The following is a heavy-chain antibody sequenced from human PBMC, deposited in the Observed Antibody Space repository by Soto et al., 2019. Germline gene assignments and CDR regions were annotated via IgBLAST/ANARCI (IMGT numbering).Heavy chain of an antibody. D-gene: IGHD2-2*01. CDR2: IYYSGST. V-gene: IGHV4-59*08. J-gene: IGHJ3*02. Sequence: SETLSLTCTVSGGSISSYYWSWIRQPPGKGLEWIGYIYYSGSTNYNPSLKSRVTISVDTSKNQFSLKLSSLTAADTAVYYCAGHSAYGIVVVPAAKSPPPLKLHAFDIWGQGTMVTVSS. CDR1: GGSISSYY. CDR3: AGHSAYGIVVVPAAKSPPPLKLHAFDI.